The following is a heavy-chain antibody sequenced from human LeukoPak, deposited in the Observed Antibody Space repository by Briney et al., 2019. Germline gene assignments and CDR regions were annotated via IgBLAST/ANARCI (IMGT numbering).Heavy chain of an antibody. J-gene: IGHJ3*02. Sequence: PGGSLRLSCAASGFNFNNYWMSWLRQAPGKGLEWVANIKDDGSEEYYVDSVKGRFTIVRDNAYNSLYLQMNSLRAEDTAVYYCGRVGGRSKAAKGDAFDIWGQGTMVTVSS. CDR2: IKDDGSEE. D-gene: IGHD6-6*01. V-gene: IGHV3-7*01. CDR1: GFNFNNYW. CDR3: GRVGGRSKAAKGDAFDI.